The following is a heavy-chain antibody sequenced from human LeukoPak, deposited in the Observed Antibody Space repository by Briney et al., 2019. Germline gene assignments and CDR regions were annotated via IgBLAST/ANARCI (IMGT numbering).Heavy chain of an antibody. CDR1: GGSFSGYY. CDR2: INHSGST. D-gene: IGHD6-13*01. CDR3: ARDSFISKSSWPFFDY. J-gene: IGHJ4*02. Sequence: SETLSLTCAVYGGSFSGYYWSWICQPPGKGLEWIGEINHSGSTNYNPSLKSRVTISVDKSKNQFSLKLSSVTAADTAVYYCARDSFISKSSWPFFDYWGQGTLVTVSS. V-gene: IGHV4-34*01.